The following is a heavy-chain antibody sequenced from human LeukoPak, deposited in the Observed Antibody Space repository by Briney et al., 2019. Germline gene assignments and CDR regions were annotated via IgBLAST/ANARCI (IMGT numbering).Heavy chain of an antibody. V-gene: IGHV3-30-3*01. J-gene: IGHJ4*02. D-gene: IGHD3-16*01. Sequence: HPGGSLRLSCAASGFTFSSYAMHWVRQAPGKGLEWVAVISYDGSNKYYADSVKGRFTISRDNSKNTLYLQMNSLRAEDTAVYYCARDFGPGSSWGQGTLVTVSS. CDR3: ARDFGPGSS. CDR2: ISYDGSNK. CDR1: GFTFSSYA.